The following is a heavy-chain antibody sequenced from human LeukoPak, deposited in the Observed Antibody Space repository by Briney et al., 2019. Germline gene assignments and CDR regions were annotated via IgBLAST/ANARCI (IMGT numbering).Heavy chain of an antibody. J-gene: IGHJ3*02. D-gene: IGHD6-19*01. CDR3: AREKEQWLDDAFDI. CDR2: IRYDGSNK. CDR1: GFTFSSYG. Sequence: PGGSLRLSCAASGFTFSSYGMHCVRQAPGKGLEWVAFIRYDGSNKYYADSVKGRFTISRDNSKNTLYLQMNSLRAEDTAVYYCAREKEQWLDDAFDIWGQGTMVTVSS. V-gene: IGHV3-30*02.